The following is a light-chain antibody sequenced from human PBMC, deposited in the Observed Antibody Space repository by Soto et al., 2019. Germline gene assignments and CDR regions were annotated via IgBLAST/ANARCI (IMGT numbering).Light chain of an antibody. CDR1: SSDVGGYNY. CDR3: SSYAGRNNFV. Sequence: QSALTQAPSSSGSPGQAVTISCTGTSSDVGGYNYVSWYQQHPGKAPKLMIYEVSKRPSGVPDRFSGSKSGNTASLTVSGLLAEDEADYYCSSYAGRNNFVFGTGTKVTVL. V-gene: IGLV2-8*01. CDR2: EVS. J-gene: IGLJ1*01.